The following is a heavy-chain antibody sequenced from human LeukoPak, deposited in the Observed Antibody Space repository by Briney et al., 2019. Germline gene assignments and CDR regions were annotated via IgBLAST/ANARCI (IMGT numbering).Heavy chain of an antibody. D-gene: IGHD5-12*01. CDR3: ARFPLGGYSGYDYIGYFDY. V-gene: IGHV1-18*01. Sequence: GSVKVSCKASGYTFTSYGVNWVRQAPGQGLEWMGWISGYTGNTIYGQRFQGRVTMTTDTSTSTAYMDLRSLRPDDTAVYYCARFPLGGYSGYDYIGYFDYWGQGTLLTVSS. J-gene: IGHJ4*02. CDR1: GYTFTSYG. CDR2: ISGYTGNT.